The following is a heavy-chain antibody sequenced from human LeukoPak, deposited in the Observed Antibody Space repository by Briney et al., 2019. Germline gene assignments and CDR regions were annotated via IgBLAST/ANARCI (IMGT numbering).Heavy chain of an antibody. CDR3: AIPSGSYSKG. V-gene: IGHV1-69*01. D-gene: IGHD3-10*01. Sequence: RSSVKVSCKASGGTFSNYAISWVRQAPGQGLEWMGGIIIIFGTPNYAQKFQGRVTITADESTSTAYMELSSLRPDDTAVYYCAIPSGSYSKGWGQGTLVTVSS. J-gene: IGHJ4*02. CDR2: IIIIFGTP. CDR1: GGTFSNYA.